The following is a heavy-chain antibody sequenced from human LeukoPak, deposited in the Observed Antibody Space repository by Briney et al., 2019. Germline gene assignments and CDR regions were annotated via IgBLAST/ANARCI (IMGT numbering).Heavy chain of an antibody. V-gene: IGHV1-46*01. Sequence: ASVKVSCKASGYTFTSNYIHWVRKAPGQGLEWMGMIYPRDGSTSYAQKFQGRVTVTRDTSTSTVHMELSGLRSEDTAVYYCARDQEGFDYWGQGTLVTVSS. J-gene: IGHJ4*02. CDR2: IYPRDGST. CDR3: ARDQEGFDY. CDR1: GYTFTSNY.